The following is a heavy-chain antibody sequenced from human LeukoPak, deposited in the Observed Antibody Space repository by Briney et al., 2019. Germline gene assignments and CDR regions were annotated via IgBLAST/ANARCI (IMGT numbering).Heavy chain of an antibody. CDR2: IDDDGNSI. Sequence: GRSLRLSCAASGFTFSSYAMHWVRQAPGKGPVWVSRIDDDGNSITYADSVKGRFTISRDNAKNTLYLQMNSLRAEDTAVYFCARGFGDSRVHYYYGMDVWGQGTTVTVSS. CDR1: GFTFSSYA. D-gene: IGHD4-17*01. CDR3: ARGFGDSRVHYYYGMDV. V-gene: IGHV3-74*03. J-gene: IGHJ6*02.